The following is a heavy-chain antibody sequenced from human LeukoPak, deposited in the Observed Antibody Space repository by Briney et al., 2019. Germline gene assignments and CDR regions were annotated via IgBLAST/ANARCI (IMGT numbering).Heavy chain of an antibody. CDR3: AREARITMIVVADLDP. J-gene: IGHJ5*02. Sequence: GGSLRLSCAASGFTFSSYGMHWVRQAPGKGLEWVAVISYDGSNKYYADSVKGRFTTSRDNSKNTLYLQVNSLRAEDTAVYYCAREARITMIVVADLDPWGQGTLVTVSS. CDR2: ISYDGSNK. V-gene: IGHV3-30*03. CDR1: GFTFSSYG. D-gene: IGHD3-22*01.